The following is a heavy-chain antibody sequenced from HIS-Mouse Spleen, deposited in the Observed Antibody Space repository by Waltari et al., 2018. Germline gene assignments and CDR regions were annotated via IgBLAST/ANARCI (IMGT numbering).Heavy chain of an antibody. CDR1: GFTFSSYG. Sequence: QVQLVESGGGVVQPGRSLRLPCAASGFTFSSYGMYWVRQAPGKGLEWLSVISYDGSNKYYADSVKGRFTISRDNSKNTLYLQMNSLRAEDTAVYYCAKDKHHAFDYWGQGTLVTVSS. CDR3: AKDKHHAFDY. CDR2: ISYDGSNK. J-gene: IGHJ4*02. V-gene: IGHV3-30*18.